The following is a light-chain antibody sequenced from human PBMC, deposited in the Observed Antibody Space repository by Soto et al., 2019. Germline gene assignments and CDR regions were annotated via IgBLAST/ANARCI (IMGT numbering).Light chain of an antibody. CDR3: QQYARPPFA. J-gene: IGKJ2*01. Sequence: EIVLTQSPCTLSLSPGERATLSCRASQRISNSYLAWYQQKPGQALRLLLYDASSRATGIPERVSGSGSGTDFTLTISRLEPEDFAVYYCQQYARPPFAFGQGTKVEIK. CDR1: QRISNSY. CDR2: DAS. V-gene: IGKV3-20*01.